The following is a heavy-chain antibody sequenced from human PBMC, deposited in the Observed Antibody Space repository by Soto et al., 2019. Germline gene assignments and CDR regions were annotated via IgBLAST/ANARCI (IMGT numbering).Heavy chain of an antibody. CDR3: ARHVKRHPYYFDY. Sequence: SETLSLTCTASGGSISSSSYYWGWIRRPPGKGLEWIGSIYYSGSTYYNPSLKSRVTISVDTSKNQFSLKLSSVTAADTAVYYCARHVKRHPYYFDYWGQGTLVTVSS. V-gene: IGHV4-39*01. CDR1: GGSISSSSYY. J-gene: IGHJ4*02. CDR2: IYYSGST.